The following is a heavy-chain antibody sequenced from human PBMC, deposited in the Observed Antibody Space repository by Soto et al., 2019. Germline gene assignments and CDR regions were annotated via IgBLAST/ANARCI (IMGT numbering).Heavy chain of an antibody. CDR3: ASDSGRGYSYGYY. D-gene: IGHD5-18*01. V-gene: IGHV3-33*01. J-gene: IGHJ4*02. CDR1: GFTFSSYG. CDR2: IWYDGSNK. Sequence: QVQLVESGGGVVQPGRSLRLSCAASGFTFSSYGMHWVRQAPGKGLEWVAVIWYDGSNKYYADSVKGRFTISRDNSKNTLNLQMNSLRAEDTAVYYCASDSGRGYSYGYYWGQGTLVTVSS.